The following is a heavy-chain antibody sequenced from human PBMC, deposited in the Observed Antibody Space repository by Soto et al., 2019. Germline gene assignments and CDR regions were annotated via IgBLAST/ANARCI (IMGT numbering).Heavy chain of an antibody. V-gene: IGHV3-23*01. CDR3: AKDLEVAAAGTKILQVEYFQH. D-gene: IGHD6-13*01. J-gene: IGHJ1*01. Sequence: PGGSLRLSCAASGFTFSSYAMSWVRQAPGKGLEWVSAISGSGGSTYYADSVKGRFTISRDNSKNTLYLQMNSLRAEDTAVYYCAKDLEVAAAGTKILQVEYFQHWGQGTLVTVSS. CDR2: ISGSGGST. CDR1: GFTFSSYA.